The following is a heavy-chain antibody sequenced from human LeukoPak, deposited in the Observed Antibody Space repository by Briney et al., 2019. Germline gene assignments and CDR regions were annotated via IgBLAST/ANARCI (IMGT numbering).Heavy chain of an antibody. CDR3: ARPPMVRGVIITGDDVFDI. CDR2: IYYSGST. CDR1: GGSITSGGYY. J-gene: IGHJ3*02. Sequence: SETLSLTCTVSGGSITSGGYYWSWIRQHPGKGLEWIGYIYYSGSTHYNPSLKSRVTISVDTSNNQFSLKLSSVTAADTAVYYCARPPMVRGVIITGDDVFDIWGQGTMVTVSS. V-gene: IGHV4-31*03. D-gene: IGHD3-10*01.